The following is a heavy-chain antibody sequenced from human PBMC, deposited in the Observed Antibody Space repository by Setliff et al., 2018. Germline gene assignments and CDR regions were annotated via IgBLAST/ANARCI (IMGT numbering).Heavy chain of an antibody. CDR1: GFTFSNAW. D-gene: IGHD1-7*01. CDR2: ISGSGGAT. Sequence: PGGSLRLSCAASGFTFSNAWMTWVRQAPGKGLEWVSGISGSGGATYYAASVKGRFSIPRDNSKNTLSLQMNSLRAEDTAIYYCAKYPSNSVYNYFDPWGQGTLVTVSS. J-gene: IGHJ5*02. V-gene: IGHV3-23*01. CDR3: AKYPSNSVYNYFDP.